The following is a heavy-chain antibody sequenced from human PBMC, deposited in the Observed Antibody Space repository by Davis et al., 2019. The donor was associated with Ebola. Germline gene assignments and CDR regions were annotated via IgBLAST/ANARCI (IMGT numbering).Heavy chain of an antibody. CDR2: IYHSGST. V-gene: IGHV4-39*07. CDR1: GGSISSSSYY. CDR3: ARFVVVTAIAGFDY. Sequence: SETLSLTCTVSGGSISSSSYYWGWIRQPPGKGLEWIGSIYHSGSTYYNPSLKSRVTISVDTSKNQFSLKLSSVTAADTAVYYCARFVVVTAIAGFDYWGQGSLVTVSS. J-gene: IGHJ4*02. D-gene: IGHD2-21*02.